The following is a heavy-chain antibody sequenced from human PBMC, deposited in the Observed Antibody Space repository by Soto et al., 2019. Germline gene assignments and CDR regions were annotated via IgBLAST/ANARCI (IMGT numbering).Heavy chain of an antibody. CDR2: INPSGGST. V-gene: IGHV1-46*03. Sequence: QVQLVQSGAEVKKPGASVKVSCKASGYTFTSYYMHWVRQAPGQGLEWMGIINPSGGSTSYAQKSQGRVTMTRDTSPSTVYMELSSLRSEDTAVYYCASIRRADEGRMDVWGQGTTVTVSS. D-gene: IGHD1-20*01. CDR3: ASIRRADEGRMDV. CDR1: GYTFTSYY. J-gene: IGHJ6*02.